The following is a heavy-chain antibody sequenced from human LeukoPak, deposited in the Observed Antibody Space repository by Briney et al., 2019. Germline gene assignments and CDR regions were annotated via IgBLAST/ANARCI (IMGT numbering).Heavy chain of an antibody. CDR2: IRKDGSEK. Sequence: GGSLRLSCAASGFTFSSYWMHWVRQAPGKGLEWLANIRKDGSEKYYVGSVEGRFTISRDNAKNSLYLQLSSLRAEDTAVYYCARYNYDGMDVWGQGTTVTVSS. V-gene: IGHV3-7*05. CDR1: GFTFSSYW. D-gene: IGHD1-14*01. J-gene: IGHJ6*02. CDR3: ARYNYDGMDV.